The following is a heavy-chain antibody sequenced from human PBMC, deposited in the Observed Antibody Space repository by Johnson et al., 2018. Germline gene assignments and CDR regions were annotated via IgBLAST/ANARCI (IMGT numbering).Heavy chain of an antibody. V-gene: IGHV3-33*01. J-gene: IGHJ3*02. D-gene: IGHD2-15*01. CDR1: GFTFSSYG. CDR3: AGDWVVVAATDAFDI. Sequence: VQLVESGGGVVQPGRSLRLSCAASGFTFSSYGMHWVRQAPGKGLEWVAVIWYDGSNKYYADSVKGRFTISRDNSKNTLYLQMTSLRAEDTAVYYGAGDWVVVAATDAFDIWGQGTMVTVSS. CDR2: IWYDGSNK.